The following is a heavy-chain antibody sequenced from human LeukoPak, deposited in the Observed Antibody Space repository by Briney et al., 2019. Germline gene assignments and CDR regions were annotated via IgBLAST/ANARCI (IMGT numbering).Heavy chain of an antibody. D-gene: IGHD1-26*01. V-gene: IGHV4-59*08. CDR2: IYYSGST. CDR1: GGSISSYY. J-gene: IGHJ3*02. Sequence: SETLSLTCTVSGGSISSYYWSWIRQPPGKGLEWIGYIYYSGSTHYNPSLKSRVTISVDTSKNQFSLKLSSVTAADTAVYYCARGLYGGSYSGDAFDIWGQGTMVTVSS. CDR3: ARGLYGGSYSGDAFDI.